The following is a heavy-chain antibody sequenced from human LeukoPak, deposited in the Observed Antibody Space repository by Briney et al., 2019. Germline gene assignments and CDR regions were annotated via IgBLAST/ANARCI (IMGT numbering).Heavy chain of an antibody. V-gene: IGHV4-39*01. CDR2: IYYSGST. D-gene: IGHD3-9*01. Sequence: SETLSLTCTVSGGSISSSSYYWGWIRQPPGKGLEWIGSIYYSGSTYYNPSLKSRVTISVDTSKNQFSLKLSSVTAADTAVYYCAEGRYFDWLDDAFDIWGRGTMVTVSS. CDR1: GGSISSSSYY. J-gene: IGHJ3*02. CDR3: AEGRYFDWLDDAFDI.